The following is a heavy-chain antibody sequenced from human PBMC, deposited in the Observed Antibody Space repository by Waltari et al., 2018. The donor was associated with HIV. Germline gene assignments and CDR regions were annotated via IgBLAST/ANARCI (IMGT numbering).Heavy chain of an antibody. CDR1: GLTLSNEG. D-gene: IGHD1-26*01. CDR3: VGDRGTY. Sequence: QLVESGGGLVQPGGSLGLSCAGSGLTLSNEGRNWVRRAAGRGPEWLASITQDGRSLYYLDSVKGRFTISRDSAKKSLYLQMNNLRVEDTAVYYCVGDRGTYWGQGTLVTVSS. CDR2: ITQDGRSL. V-gene: IGHV3-7*01. J-gene: IGHJ4*02.